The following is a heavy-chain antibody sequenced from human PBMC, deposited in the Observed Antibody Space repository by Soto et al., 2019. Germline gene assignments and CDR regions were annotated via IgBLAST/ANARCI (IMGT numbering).Heavy chain of an antibody. CDR3: ARGRVVDYYFEY. D-gene: IGHD2-15*01. CDR2: INHSGST. Sequence: SETLSLTCAVYGGSFSGYYWSWIRQPPGKGQEWIGEINHSGSTNYNPSLKSRVTISVDTAKNQFSLKLSSVTAADTAVYYCARGRVVDYYFEYWCQVAVVAVSS. J-gene: IGHJ4*02. CDR1: GGSFSGYY. V-gene: IGHV4-34*01.